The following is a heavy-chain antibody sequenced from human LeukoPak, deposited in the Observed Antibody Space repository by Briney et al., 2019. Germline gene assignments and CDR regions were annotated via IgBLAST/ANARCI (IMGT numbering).Heavy chain of an antibody. J-gene: IGHJ4*02. Sequence: GGSLRLSCAASGFTVSSNYMSWVRQAPGKGLEWVSVIYSGGSTYYADSVKRRLTISRENSKNTLYLQMNRLRAEDTAVYYCARGGTFPLFDYWGQGTLVTVSS. D-gene: IGHD2-15*01. CDR2: IYSGGST. CDR1: GFTVSSNY. V-gene: IGHV3-53*01. CDR3: ARGGTFPLFDY.